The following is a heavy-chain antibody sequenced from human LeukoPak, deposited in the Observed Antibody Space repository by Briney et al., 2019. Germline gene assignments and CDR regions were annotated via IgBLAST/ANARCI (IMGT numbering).Heavy chain of an antibody. CDR1: GFTFSSYG. V-gene: IGHV3-30*18. D-gene: IGHD6-19*01. Sequence: GGSLRLSCAASGFTFSSYGMHWVRQAPGKGLEWVAVISYDGSNKYYADSVKGRFTISRDNSKNTLYLQMNSLRAEDTAVYYCAKGSSGWYGPLDYWGQGTLSPSPQ. J-gene: IGHJ4*02. CDR2: ISYDGSNK. CDR3: AKGSSGWYGPLDY.